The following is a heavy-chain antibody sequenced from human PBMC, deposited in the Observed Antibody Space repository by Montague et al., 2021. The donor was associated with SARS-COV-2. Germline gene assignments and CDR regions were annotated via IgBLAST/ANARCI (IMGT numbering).Heavy chain of an antibody. V-gene: IGHV3-48*04. CDR3: ARDRGGSVSSGPYYYGMDV. Sequence: SLSLSCSASGFTFSSYSMTWVRQAPGKGLEWVSYISSSSSTIYYXDSVKGRFTISRDNAKNSLYLQMNSLRAEDTAVYYCARDRGGSVSSGPYYYGMDVWGQGTTVTVSS. J-gene: IGHJ6*02. CDR1: GFTFSSYS. CDR2: ISSSSSTI. D-gene: IGHD6-19*01.